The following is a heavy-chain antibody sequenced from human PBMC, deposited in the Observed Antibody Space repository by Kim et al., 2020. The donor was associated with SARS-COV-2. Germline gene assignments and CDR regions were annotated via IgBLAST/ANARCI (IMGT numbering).Heavy chain of an antibody. CDR1: GGSISSYY. Sequence: SETLSLTCTVSGGSISSYYWSWIRQPPGKGLEWIGYMYYSGSTIYNPSLKSRVTMSVDTPNNEFSLKLSSVTAADTAVYYCARGVGYCSSTSCFFEYWGQGTLVTVSS. CDR3: ARGVGYCSSTSCFFEY. D-gene: IGHD2-2*01. CDR2: MYYSGST. J-gene: IGHJ4*02. V-gene: IGHV4-59*01.